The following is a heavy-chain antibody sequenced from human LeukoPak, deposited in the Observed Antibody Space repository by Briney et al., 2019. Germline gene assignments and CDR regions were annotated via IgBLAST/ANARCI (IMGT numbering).Heavy chain of an antibody. D-gene: IGHD2-2*01. CDR1: GFTFSNAW. V-gene: IGHV3-15*01. CDR3: TTQLYCTSTTCIPY. Sequence: PGGSLRLSCAASGFTFSNAWVSWVRQAPGKGLELVVRIKSKTGGGTADYAAPVKGRFTISRDDSKNTLYLQMNSLKTEDIAVYYCTTQLYCTSTTCIPYWGQGTLVTVSS. CDR2: IKSKTGGGTA. J-gene: IGHJ4*02.